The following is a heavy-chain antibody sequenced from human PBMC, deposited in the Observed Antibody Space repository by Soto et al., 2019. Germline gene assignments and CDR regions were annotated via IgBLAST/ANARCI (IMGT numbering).Heavy chain of an antibody. CDR1: GFTFSDYY. CDR3: ARVPSSYYYYYGMDV. J-gene: IGHJ6*02. CDR2: ISSSSSYT. V-gene: IGHV3-11*06. Sequence: PGGSLRLSCAASGFTFSDYYMSWIRQAPGKGLEWVSYISSSSSYTNYADSVKGRFTISRDNAKNSLYLQMNSLRAGDTAVYYCARVPSSYYYYYGMDVWGQGTTVTVSS. D-gene: IGHD3-10*01.